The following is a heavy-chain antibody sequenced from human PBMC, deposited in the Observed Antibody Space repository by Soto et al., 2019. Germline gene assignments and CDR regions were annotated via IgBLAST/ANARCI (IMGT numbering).Heavy chain of an antibody. V-gene: IGHV5-51*01. Sequence: PGESLKISCKGSGYSFPSYWIGWVRQMPGKGREWMGIVYPGDSDTRYSPSFQGQVTISADRSTSTAYLQWSSLKASDTAIYYCARHPPCSSSSDRLDPWGQGTLVTVSS. CDR3: ARHPPCSSSSDRLDP. D-gene: IGHD6-6*01. CDR2: VYPGDSDT. CDR1: GYSFPSYW. J-gene: IGHJ5*02.